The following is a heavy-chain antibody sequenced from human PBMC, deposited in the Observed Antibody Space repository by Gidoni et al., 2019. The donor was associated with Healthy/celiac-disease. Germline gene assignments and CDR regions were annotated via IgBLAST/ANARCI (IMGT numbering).Heavy chain of an antibody. V-gene: IGHV5-51*01. Sequence: EVQLVQSGAEVKKPGESLKISCKGSGYSFTSYWIGWVRQMPGKGLEWMGIISPGDSDTRYSPSFQVQVTISADKSISTAYLQWSSLKASDTAMYYCASVLRFGSFSGGATGSSGRNDAFDIWGQGTMVTVSS. CDR2: ISPGDSDT. J-gene: IGHJ3*02. D-gene: IGHD1-26*01. CDR3: ASVLRFGSFSGGATGSSGRNDAFDI. CDR1: GYSFTSYW.